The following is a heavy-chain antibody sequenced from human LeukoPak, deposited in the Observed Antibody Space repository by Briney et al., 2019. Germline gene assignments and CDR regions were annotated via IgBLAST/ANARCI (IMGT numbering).Heavy chain of an antibody. CDR1: VYTFTSYY. J-gene: IGHJ4*02. D-gene: IGHD5-18*01. Sequence: ASVKVSCKASVYTFTSYYMHWVRQAPGQGLEWMGIINPSGGSTSYAQKFQGRVTMTKDTSTSTVYMELSSLRSEDTAVYYCARDNPDGDTPEYYFDYWGQGTLVTVSS. CDR3: ARDNPDGDTPEYYFDY. CDR2: INPSGGST. V-gene: IGHV1-46*01.